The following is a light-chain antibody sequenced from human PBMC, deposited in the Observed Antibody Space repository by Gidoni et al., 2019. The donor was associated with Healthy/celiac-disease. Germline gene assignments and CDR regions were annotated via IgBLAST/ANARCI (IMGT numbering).Light chain of an antibody. CDR3: QQYNNWPWT. Sequence: DIVMTQYPATLSVSPGERATLSCRASQSVSSNLAWYQQKPGQAPRLLIYGASTRATGIPARFSGSGSGTEFTLTISSLQSEDFAVYYCQQYNNWPWTFGQGTKVEIK. J-gene: IGKJ1*01. V-gene: IGKV3-15*01. CDR2: GAS. CDR1: QSVSSN.